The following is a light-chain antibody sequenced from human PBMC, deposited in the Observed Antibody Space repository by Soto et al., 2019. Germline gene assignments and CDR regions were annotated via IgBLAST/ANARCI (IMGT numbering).Light chain of an antibody. CDR2: EVS. J-gene: IGLJ2*01. Sequence: HSDLMHPASGTGADGQSVTISCTKKSSDVGGYNYVSWYQQHPGKAPKLMIYEVSKRPSGVPDRFSGSKSGNTASLTVSGLQAEDEADYYCSSYAGSNNFVVFGGGTKVTVL. V-gene: IGLV2-8*01. CDR3: SSYAGSNNFVV. CDR1: SSDVGGYNY.